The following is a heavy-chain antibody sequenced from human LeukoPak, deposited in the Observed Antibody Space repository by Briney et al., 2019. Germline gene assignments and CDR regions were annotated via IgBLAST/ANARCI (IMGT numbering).Heavy chain of an antibody. CDR3: ARSYDFWSGPPFDP. CDR2: INPNSGGT. Sequence: ASVKVSCKASGYTFTGYYMHWVRQAPGQGLERMGWINPNSGGTSYAQKFQGRVTMTRDTSISTAYMELSRLRSDDTAVYYCARSYDFWSGPPFDPWGQGTPVTVSS. J-gene: IGHJ5*02. V-gene: IGHV1-2*02. D-gene: IGHD3-3*01. CDR1: GYTFTGYY.